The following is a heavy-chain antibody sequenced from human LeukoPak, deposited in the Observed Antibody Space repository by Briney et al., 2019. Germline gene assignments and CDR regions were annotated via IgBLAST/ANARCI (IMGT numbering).Heavy chain of an antibody. CDR2: INPNSGGT. D-gene: IGHD2-2*01. V-gene: IGHV1-2*02. J-gene: IGHJ3*02. CDR1: GYTFTGYY. Sequence: ASVKVSCKASGYTFTGYYMHWVRQAPGQGLEWMGWINPNSGGTNYAQKFQGRVTMTRDTSISTAYMELSRLRSDDTAVYYCARGQAEYQLLTAFDIWGQGTMVTVSS. CDR3: ARGQAEYQLLTAFDI.